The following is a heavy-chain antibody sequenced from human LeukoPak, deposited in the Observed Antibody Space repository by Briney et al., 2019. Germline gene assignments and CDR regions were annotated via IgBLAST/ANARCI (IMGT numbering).Heavy chain of an antibody. D-gene: IGHD3-22*01. J-gene: IGHJ4*02. Sequence: GGSLRLSCAASGFTFSSYAMSWVRQAPGKGLEWVSASSGSGGNTDCADSVKGRFTISRDNSKNTLYLQMISLRAEDTAVYYCARRRDSSDGKDFDYWGQGTLVTVSS. CDR3: ARRRDSSDGKDFDY. V-gene: IGHV3-23*01. CDR1: GFTFSSYA. CDR2: SSGSGGNT.